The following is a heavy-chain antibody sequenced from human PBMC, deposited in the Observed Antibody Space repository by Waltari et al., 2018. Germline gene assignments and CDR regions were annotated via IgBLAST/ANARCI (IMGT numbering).Heavy chain of an antibody. V-gene: IGHV4-38-2*02. CDR3: ARDQRFLESLYPYYYALDA. Sequence: QVQLQESGPGLVKPSETLSLTCAVSNFYNSDRYYWGWIRQSPGKGLEWIGSIYHSGTTHYNPSLESRVTISVDRSRNQFSLKVTSVSAADTAVYFCARDQRFLESLYPYYYALDAWGRGITVTVSS. D-gene: IGHD3-3*01. J-gene: IGHJ6*02. CDR2: IYHSGTT. CDR1: NFYNSDRYY.